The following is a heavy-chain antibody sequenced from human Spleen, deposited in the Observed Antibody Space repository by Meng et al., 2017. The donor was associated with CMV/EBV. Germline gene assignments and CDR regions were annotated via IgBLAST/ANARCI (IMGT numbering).Heavy chain of an antibody. V-gene: IGHV3-30*03. J-gene: IGHJ4*02. CDR2: ISDDGSNK. CDR3: AREDYNSGSYYLDS. D-gene: IGHD3-10*01. CDR1: GFRFSSYD. Sequence: CGFRFSSYDMHWVRQTPGKGLEWVTVISDDGSNKYYADSVKGRFTISRDNSKNTLYLQMNSLRAEDTAVYYCAREDYNSGSYYLDSWGRGTLVTVSS.